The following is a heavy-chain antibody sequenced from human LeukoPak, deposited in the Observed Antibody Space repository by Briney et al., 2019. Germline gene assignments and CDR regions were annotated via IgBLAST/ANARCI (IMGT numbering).Heavy chain of an antibody. V-gene: IGHV1-46*01. D-gene: IGHD4-23*01. J-gene: IGHJ3*02. CDR3: ARDLYGANSGAFDI. Sequence: ASVKVSCKASGYTFTSYYMHWVRQAPGQGLEWMGIINPSGGSTSYAQKFQGRVTMTRDMSTSTVYMELSSLRSEDTAVYSCARDLYGANSGAFDIRGQGTMVTVSS. CDR1: GYTFTSYY. CDR2: INPSGGST.